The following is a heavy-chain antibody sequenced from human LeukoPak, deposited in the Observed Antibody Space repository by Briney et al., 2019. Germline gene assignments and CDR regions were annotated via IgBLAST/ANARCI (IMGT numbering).Heavy chain of an antibody. V-gene: IGHV1-69*04. J-gene: IGHJ3*02. CDR3: ARDQGDEQLADVFDI. CDR2: IIPVLDIG. CDR1: GGTFSSYA. D-gene: IGHD1-1*01. Sequence: SVKVSCKASGGTFSSYAISWVRQAPGQGLEWMGRIIPVLDIGNYAQNFQGRVTITADKSTSTVYMELSSLRSEDTAVYYCARDQGDEQLADVFDIWGQGTMVTVSS.